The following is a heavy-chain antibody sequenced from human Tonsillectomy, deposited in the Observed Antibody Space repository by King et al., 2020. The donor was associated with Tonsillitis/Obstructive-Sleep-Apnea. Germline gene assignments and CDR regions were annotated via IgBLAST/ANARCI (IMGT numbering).Heavy chain of an antibody. CDR1: GFTFRFYS. Sequence: VQLVESGGGLVRSGGSLRLSCKASGFTFRFYSISRVRQAPGKGVEWVSSITRYIYYADSVKGRFTISRDNAKNSLYLQMNSLRAEDTAVYYCARGRSSWESDFDYWGQGTLVTVSS. J-gene: IGHJ4*02. V-gene: IGHV3-21*01. CDR3: ARGRSSWESDFDY. CDR2: ITRYI. D-gene: IGHD1-26*01.